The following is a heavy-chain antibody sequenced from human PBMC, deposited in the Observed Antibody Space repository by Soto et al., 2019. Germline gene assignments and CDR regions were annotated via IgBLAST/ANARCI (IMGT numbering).Heavy chain of an antibody. D-gene: IGHD1-7*01. CDR1: GFTFSSYW. CDR3: ARVSYLGKLGLDP. J-gene: IGHJ5*02. CDR2: INHDGTST. Sequence: GGSLRLSCAASGFTFSSYWMHWVRQAPGKGLVWVSRINHDGTSTSYADSVRARFTISRDNAKNTLYLQMNSLRAEDTAVYYCARVSYLGKLGLDPWGQGTLVTVSS. V-gene: IGHV3-74*01.